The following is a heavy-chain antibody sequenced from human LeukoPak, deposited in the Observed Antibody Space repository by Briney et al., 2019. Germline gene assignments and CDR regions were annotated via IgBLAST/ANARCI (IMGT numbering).Heavy chain of an antibody. V-gene: IGHV3-30*02. D-gene: IGHD1-26*01. Sequence: GGSLTLSCAASGFTFSSYGMHWVRQAPGKGLEWVAFIRYDGSNKYYADSVKGRFTISRDNSKNTLYLQMNSLRAEDTAVYYCAKDRGGATWFDPWGQGTLVTVSS. J-gene: IGHJ5*02. CDR3: AKDRGGATWFDP. CDR1: GFTFSSYG. CDR2: IRYDGSNK.